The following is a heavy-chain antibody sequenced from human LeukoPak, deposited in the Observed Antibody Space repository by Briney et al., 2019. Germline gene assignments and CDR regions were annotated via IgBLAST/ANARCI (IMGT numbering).Heavy chain of an antibody. CDR1: GGSISSRSYY. D-gene: IGHD3-16*02. V-gene: IGHV4-39*01. Sequence: SETLSLTCTLSGGSISSRSYYWGWIRQPPGKGLEWIGGMYYSGITYYNPSLKSRVTISVDTSKNQFSLKLSSVTAADTAVYYCARHVSNRYGYIDYWGQGTLVTVSS. CDR3: ARHVSNRYGYIDY. CDR2: MYYSGIT. J-gene: IGHJ4*02.